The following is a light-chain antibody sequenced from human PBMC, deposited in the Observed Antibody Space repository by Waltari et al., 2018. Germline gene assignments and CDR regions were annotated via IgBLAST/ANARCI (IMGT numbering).Light chain of an antibody. CDR2: EVS. J-gene: IGLJ3*02. CDR3: CSYARSKVGL. CDR1: IRDVGSFNL. Sequence: QSALTQPASISGSPGQSITISCAGTIRDVGSFNLVSWYQPHPGKAPKLMIFEVSQRPSGISVRFSGSKSGNTASLTISGLQAEDEANYYCCSYARSKVGLCGGGTKLTVL. V-gene: IGLV2-23*02.